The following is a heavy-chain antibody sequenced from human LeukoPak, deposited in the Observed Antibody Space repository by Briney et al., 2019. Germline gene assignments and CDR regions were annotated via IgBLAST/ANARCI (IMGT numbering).Heavy chain of an antibody. CDR3: AKDEVVTAIPSYFDY. CDR1: GFTFNIYW. J-gene: IGHJ4*02. Sequence: AGGSLRLSCAAPGFTFNIYWMSWVRQAPGKGLEWVSAISGSGGSTYYADSVKGRFTISRDNSKNTLYLQMNSLRAEDTAVYYCAKDEVVTAIPSYFDYWGQGTLVTVSS. CDR2: ISGSGGST. V-gene: IGHV3-23*01. D-gene: IGHD2-21*02.